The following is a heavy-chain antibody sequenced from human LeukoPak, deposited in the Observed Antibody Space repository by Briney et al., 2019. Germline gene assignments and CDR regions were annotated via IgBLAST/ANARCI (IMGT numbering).Heavy chain of an antibody. J-gene: IGHJ4*02. CDR3: ARHLPSPSYSSGWFNTFDY. CDR2: IYYSGST. V-gene: IGHV4-39*01. CDR1: GGSISSSSYY. D-gene: IGHD6-19*01. Sequence: SETLSLTCTVSGGSISSSSYYWGWIRQPPGKGLEWIGSIYYSGSTYYNPSLKSRVTISVDTSKNQFSLKLSPVTAADTAVYYCARHLPSPSYSSGWFNTFDYWGQGTLVTVSS.